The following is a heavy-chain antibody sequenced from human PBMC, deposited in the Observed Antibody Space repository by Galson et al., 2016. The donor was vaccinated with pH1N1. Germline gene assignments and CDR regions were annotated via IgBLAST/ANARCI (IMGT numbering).Heavy chain of an antibody. Sequence: SLRLSCATSGFIFSNFFMHWVRQAPGKGLEWVSRVNFDGTETEYAESVRGRFSISRDNVKNTLYLQMTSLRADDTAVYYCARDYLLASPGDDFDYWGQGTLVTVSS. D-gene: IGHD3-10*01. V-gene: IGHV3-74*01. CDR3: ARDYLLASPGDDFDY. CDR2: VNFDGTET. J-gene: IGHJ4*02. CDR1: GFIFSNFF.